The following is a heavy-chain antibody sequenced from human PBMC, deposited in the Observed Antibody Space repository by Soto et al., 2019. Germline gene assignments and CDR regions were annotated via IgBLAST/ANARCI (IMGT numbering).Heavy chain of an antibody. Sequence: QVQLVQAGAEVKKPGSSVKVSCKASGGTFSSYAISWVRQAPGQGLEWRGGIIPIFGTADYAQKFQGRVTITADDSTSTADMELSSLRSEDTAVYYCASHYDTGGYYYRGLNYWGQGTLVTVSS. J-gene: IGHJ4*02. V-gene: IGHV1-69*12. CDR3: ASHYDTGGYYYRGLNY. CDR2: IIPIFGTA. CDR1: GGTFSSYA. D-gene: IGHD3-22*01.